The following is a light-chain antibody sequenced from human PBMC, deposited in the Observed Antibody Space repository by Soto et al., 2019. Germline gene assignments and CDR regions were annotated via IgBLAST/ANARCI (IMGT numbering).Light chain of an antibody. Sequence: DIQMTQSPSTLSASVGDRVTITCRASQSVGYWLAWYQQKPGKAPKLLIYKASSLESGVPSRFSGSGSGTEFTLTISGLQPDDLATYYCQQYNRFSWTFGQGTTVEI. CDR1: QSVGYW. CDR3: QQYNRFSWT. V-gene: IGKV1-5*03. CDR2: KAS. J-gene: IGKJ1*01.